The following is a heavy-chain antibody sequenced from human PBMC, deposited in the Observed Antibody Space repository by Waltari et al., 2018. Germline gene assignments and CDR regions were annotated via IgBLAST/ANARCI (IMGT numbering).Heavy chain of an antibody. Sequence: QVQLVQSGAEVKKPGASVKVSCKSSGYTFTSYYMHWVRQAPGQGLEWMGIINPSGGSTSYAQKFQGRVTMTRDTSTSTVYMELSSLRSEDTAVYYCARGSSSGWYGTYGMDVWGQGTTVTVSS. V-gene: IGHV1-46*01. J-gene: IGHJ6*02. CDR2: INPSGGST. CDR1: GYTFTSYY. D-gene: IGHD6-19*01. CDR3: ARGSSSGWYGTYGMDV.